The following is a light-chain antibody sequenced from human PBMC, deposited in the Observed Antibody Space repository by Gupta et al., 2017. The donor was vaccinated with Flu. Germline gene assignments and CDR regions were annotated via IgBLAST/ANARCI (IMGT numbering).Light chain of an antibody. Sequence: SITISCTGTSSDVGGYNYVSWYQQHPGKAPNLMIYEVSNRPSGVSNRFSGSKSGNTASLTISGLQAEDEADYYCSSYTSSSTLTFGGGTKLTVL. V-gene: IGLV2-14*01. CDR2: EVS. CDR1: SSDVGGYNY. CDR3: SSYTSSSTLT. J-gene: IGLJ3*02.